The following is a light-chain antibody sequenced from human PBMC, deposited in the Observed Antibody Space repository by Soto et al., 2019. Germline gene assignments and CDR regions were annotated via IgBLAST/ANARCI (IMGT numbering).Light chain of an antibody. CDR3: ISYTDRQSYL. J-gene: IGLJ1*01. Sequence: QSALTQPRSVSGSPGQSVTISCTGTTSDIGSYNHVAWYQQFPGKSPELMIYAVSDRPSGVSDRFSGSKSGITASLTISGLQTEDEADYYCISYTDRQSYLFGTGTKVTVL. CDR2: AVS. CDR1: TSDIGSYNH. V-gene: IGLV2-11*01.